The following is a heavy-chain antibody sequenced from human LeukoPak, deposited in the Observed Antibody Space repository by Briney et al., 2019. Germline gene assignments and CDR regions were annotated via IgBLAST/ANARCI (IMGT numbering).Heavy chain of an antibody. CDR1: GFTFSSYA. V-gene: IGHV3-23*01. D-gene: IGHD3-3*01. J-gene: IGHJ5*02. Sequence: PGGSLRLSCAASGFTFSSYAMSWVRQAPGKGLEWVSAISGSGGSTYYADSVKGRFTISRDNSKNTLYLQMNSLRAEDTAVYYCAKGARGSPRITIFGGGGNWFDPWGQGTLVTVSS. CDR2: ISGSGGST. CDR3: AKGARGSPRITIFGGGGNWFDP.